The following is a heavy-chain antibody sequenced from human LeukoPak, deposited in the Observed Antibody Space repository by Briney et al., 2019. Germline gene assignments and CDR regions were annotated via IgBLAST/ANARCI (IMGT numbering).Heavy chain of an antibody. Sequence: SVKVSCKASGGTFSSYAISWVRQAPGQGLEWMGGIIPIFGTANYAQKFQGRVTITADESTSTAYMELSSLRSEDTAVYYCARGEYYYDSSGYYYEAFDYWGQGTLVTVSS. CDR3: ARGEYYYDSSGYYYEAFDY. J-gene: IGHJ4*02. D-gene: IGHD3-22*01. V-gene: IGHV1-69*13. CDR2: IIPIFGTA. CDR1: GGTFSSYA.